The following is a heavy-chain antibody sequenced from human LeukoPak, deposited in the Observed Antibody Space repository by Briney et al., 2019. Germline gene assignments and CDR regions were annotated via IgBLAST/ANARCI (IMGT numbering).Heavy chain of an antibody. CDR3: ARDPSLGIFGVV. V-gene: IGHV1-69*01. CDR2: IIPIFGTA. CDR1: GGTFSSYA. D-gene: IGHD3-3*01. J-gene: IGHJ4*02. Sequence: GASVKVSCKASGGTFSSYAISWVRQAPGQGLEWMGGIIPIFGTANYAQKFQGRVTITADESTSTAYMELSSLRSEDTAVYYCARDPSLGIFGVVWGQGTLVTVSS.